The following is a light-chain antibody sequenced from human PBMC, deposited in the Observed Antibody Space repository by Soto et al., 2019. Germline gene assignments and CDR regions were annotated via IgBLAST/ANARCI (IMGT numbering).Light chain of an antibody. V-gene: IGLV2-8*01. J-gene: IGLJ2*01. CDR3: SLDAGSNNVV. CDR2: EVS. CDR1: SSDIGAYKF. Sequence: QSALTQPPSASGSPGQSVAISCTGTSSDIGAYKFVSWYQQHPGKAPKLIIYEVSIRPSAVPDRFSGSKSGNTASLTVSGLLAEYEADYYCSLDAGSNNVVFGGGTKLTVL.